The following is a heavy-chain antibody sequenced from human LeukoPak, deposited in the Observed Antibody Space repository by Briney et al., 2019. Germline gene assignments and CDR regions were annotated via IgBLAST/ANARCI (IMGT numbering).Heavy chain of an antibody. V-gene: IGHV3-23*01. Sequence: GASLRLSCVASGFTFSNYAMSWVRQAPGKGLEWVSAFTGSGTNTYYADSVKGRFTISRDNSKNTVFLQINSLRHEDTAIYYCVIWGDYDVLTGYYVPDYWGQGTLVTVSS. CDR2: FTGSGTNT. CDR3: VIWGDYDVLTGYYVPDY. J-gene: IGHJ4*02. CDR1: GFTFSNYA. D-gene: IGHD3-9*01.